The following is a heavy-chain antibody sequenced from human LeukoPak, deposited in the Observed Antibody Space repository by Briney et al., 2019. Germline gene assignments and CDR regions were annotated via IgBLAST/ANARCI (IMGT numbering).Heavy chain of an antibody. V-gene: IGHV3-11*01. CDR3: ARVSSFLGWFGESKKDAFDI. CDR2: ISSSGSTI. J-gene: IGHJ3*02. CDR1: GFTFSDYY. Sequence: PGGSLRLSCAASGFTFSDYYMSWIRQAPGKGLEWVSYISSSGSTIYYADSVKGRFTISRDNAKNSLYLQMNSLRAEDTAVYYCARVSSFLGWFGESKKDAFDIWGQGTMVTVSS. D-gene: IGHD3-10*01.